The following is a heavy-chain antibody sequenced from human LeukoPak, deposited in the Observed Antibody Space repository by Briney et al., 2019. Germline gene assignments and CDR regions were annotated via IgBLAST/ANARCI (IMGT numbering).Heavy chain of an antibody. CDR1: GSTFSSYS. D-gene: IGHD6-13*01. J-gene: IGHJ3*02. Sequence: PGGSLRLSCAASGSTFSSYSMNWVRQAPGKGLEWVSYISSSSSTINYVDSVKGRFTISRDNAKNSLYLQMNSLRAEDTAVYYCARNEGGRSSSLEIWGQGTMVTVSS. CDR2: ISSSSSTI. CDR3: ARNEGGRSSSLEI. V-gene: IGHV3-48*04.